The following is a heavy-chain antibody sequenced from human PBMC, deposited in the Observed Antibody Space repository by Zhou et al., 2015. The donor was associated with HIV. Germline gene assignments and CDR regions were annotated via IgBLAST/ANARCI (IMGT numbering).Heavy chain of an antibody. Sequence: QVRLVQSGPEVKKPGSSVKVSCKTSGDIFSNFAVSWVRQGPGQGLEWMGGIIPIFGTTNYTEKFQDRLTIAADKLTTTVYMQLISLTSEDTAVFYCARSYYDRDGYYPDFWGQGTLVTVSS. CDR1: GDIFSNFA. V-gene: IGHV1-69*06. CDR3: ARSYYDRDGYYPDF. D-gene: IGHD3-22*01. J-gene: IGHJ4*02. CDR2: IIPIFGTT.